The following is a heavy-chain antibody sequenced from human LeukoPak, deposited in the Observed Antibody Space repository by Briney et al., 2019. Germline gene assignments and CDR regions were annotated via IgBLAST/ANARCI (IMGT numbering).Heavy chain of an antibody. D-gene: IGHD5-24*01. V-gene: IGHV4-61*02. CDR1: AGSISSAGYY. J-gene: IGHJ3*02. CDR3: ARVFRRGVYNYDGFDI. Sequence: SETLSLTCTVSAGSISSAGYYWSWIRQPAGKGLEWIGRIYATGSANYNPSLKSLVTISIDTSKNQFSLKLTSVTAADTALYYCARVFRRGVYNYDGFDIWGQGTMVTVSS. CDR2: IYATGSA.